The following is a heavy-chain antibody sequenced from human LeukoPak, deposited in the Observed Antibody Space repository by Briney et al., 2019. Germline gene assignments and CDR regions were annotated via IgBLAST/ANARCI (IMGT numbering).Heavy chain of an antibody. Sequence: GGSLRLSCAASGFTFSGDAMSWVRQAPGKGLEWVSVIYSGGSTYYADSVKGRFTISRDNPKNTLYLQMNSLRAEDTAVYYCARSGSGWPYYFDYWGQGTLVTVSS. D-gene: IGHD6-19*01. CDR2: IYSGGST. CDR1: GFTFSGDA. V-gene: IGHV3-53*01. CDR3: ARSGSGWPYYFDY. J-gene: IGHJ4*02.